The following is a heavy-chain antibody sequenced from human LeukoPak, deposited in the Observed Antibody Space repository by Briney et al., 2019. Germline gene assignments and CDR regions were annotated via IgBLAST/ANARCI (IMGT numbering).Heavy chain of an antibody. V-gene: IGHV4-34*01. D-gene: IGHD6-13*01. Sequence: SETLSLTCAVYCGSISGYYWSWIRQPPGKGLEWIKEINHSGSTNYNPSLKSRVNISVDTSKNQFYLKLSTVTDADTAVYYCPRGSGIAAPANYYYYMDVWGKMTTVTFSS. CDR3: PRGSGIAAPANYYYYMDV. J-gene: IGHJ6*03. CDR1: CGSISGYY. CDR2: INHSGST.